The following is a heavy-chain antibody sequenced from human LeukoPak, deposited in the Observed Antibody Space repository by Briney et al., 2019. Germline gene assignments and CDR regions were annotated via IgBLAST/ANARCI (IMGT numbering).Heavy chain of an antibody. V-gene: IGHV4-38-2*02. Sequence: SVTLSLTRTVSGYSISSGYYWGWIRHPPGKGLEWIGSIYHGGSTYYNPSLKTRIPMSVDPSQNQFSPKLTSVTAADTAVYYCARVRLWFGDHLDDYWGQGTLVTVSS. D-gene: IGHD3-10*01. CDR2: IYHGGST. CDR3: ARVRLWFGDHLDDY. J-gene: IGHJ4*02. CDR1: GYSISSGYY.